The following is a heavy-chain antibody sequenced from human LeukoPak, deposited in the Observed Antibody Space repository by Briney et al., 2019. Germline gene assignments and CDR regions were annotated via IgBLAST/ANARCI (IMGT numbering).Heavy chain of an antibody. CDR2: INWNGGST. Sequence: GGSLRLSCAASGFTFDAYDMTWVRQAPGKGLEWVSGINWNGGSTGYADSVKGRFTISRDNAKNSLYLQMNSLRAEDTALYHCARTRYSGSYGGADYWGQGTLVTVSS. CDR3: ARTRYSGSYGGADY. D-gene: IGHD1-26*01. CDR1: GFTFDAYD. V-gene: IGHV3-20*01. J-gene: IGHJ4*02.